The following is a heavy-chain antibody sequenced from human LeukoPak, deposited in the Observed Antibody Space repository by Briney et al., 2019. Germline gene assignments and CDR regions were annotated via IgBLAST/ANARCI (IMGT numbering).Heavy chain of an antibody. D-gene: IGHD1-1*01. Sequence: GGSLRLSCAAAGFTFSDYSMNWVRQAPGKGLEWVSSISRSSRHVYYAGSVKGRFTISRDNAKNSLYLQMNSLRAEDMAVYFCVRDLMGSGSTTAYLHHWGQGTLVTVSS. CDR1: GFTFSDYS. CDR3: VRDLMGSGSTTAYLHH. J-gene: IGHJ1*01. V-gene: IGHV3-21*01. CDR2: ISRSSRHV.